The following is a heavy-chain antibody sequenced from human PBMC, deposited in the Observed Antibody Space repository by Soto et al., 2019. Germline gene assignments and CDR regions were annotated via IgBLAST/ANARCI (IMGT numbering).Heavy chain of an antibody. V-gene: IGHV3-7*01. D-gene: IGHD2-2*01. CDR2: IKQDGSEK. Sequence: HSNTAAELKIVDHCMLRISKKTGKGLEWVANIKQDGSEKYYVDSVKGRFTISGENAKNSLYLQMSSLRAEDTAVYYCAREGYQLLMYYYYYYIDVWGTGTTVTV. CDR1: ELKIVDHC. J-gene: IGHJ6*03. CDR3: AREGYQLLMYYYYYYIDV.